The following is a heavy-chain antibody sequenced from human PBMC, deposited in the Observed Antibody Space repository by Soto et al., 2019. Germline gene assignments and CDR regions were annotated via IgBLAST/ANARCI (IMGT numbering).Heavy chain of an antibody. CDR3: ARGLVEWYDFWSDYGMDV. J-gene: IGHJ6*02. CDR2: MNPNSGNT. D-gene: IGHD3-3*01. Sequence: VKVAYTDAGYPLTSYDIGWGRQAAGQGLEWMGWMNPNSGNTGYAQKFQGRVTMTRNTSISTAYMELSSLRSEDTAVYYCARGLVEWYDFWSDYGMDVWGQGTTVTAP. CDR1: GYPLTSYD. V-gene: IGHV1-8*01.